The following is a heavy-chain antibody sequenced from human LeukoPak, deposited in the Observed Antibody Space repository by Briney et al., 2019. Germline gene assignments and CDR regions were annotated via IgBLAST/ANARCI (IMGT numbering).Heavy chain of an antibody. D-gene: IGHD2-8*01. CDR1: GYTFASYG. Sequence: ASVKVSCKASGYTFASYGVTWVRQAPGQGLEWMGWINPNSGGTNYAQKFQGWVTMTRDTSISTAYMELSRLRSDDTAVYYCARDGNRLDCTNGVCYGASYGMDVWGQGTTVTVSS. CDR3: ARDGNRLDCTNGVCYGASYGMDV. CDR2: INPNSGGT. V-gene: IGHV1-2*04. J-gene: IGHJ6*02.